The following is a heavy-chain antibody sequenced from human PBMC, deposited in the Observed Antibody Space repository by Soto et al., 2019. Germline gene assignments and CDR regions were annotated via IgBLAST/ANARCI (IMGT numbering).Heavy chain of an antibody. D-gene: IGHD3-10*01. CDR2: IKQDGSEK. CDR1: GFTLSSYW. Sequence: GGSLRLSCAASGFTLSSYWMSWVRQAPGKGLEWVANIKQDGSEKYYVDSVKGRFTISRDNAKNSLYLQMNSLRAEDTAVYYCARVRLLWFGEPPDAFDIWGQGTMVTVSS. V-gene: IGHV3-7*01. J-gene: IGHJ3*02. CDR3: ARVRLLWFGEPPDAFDI.